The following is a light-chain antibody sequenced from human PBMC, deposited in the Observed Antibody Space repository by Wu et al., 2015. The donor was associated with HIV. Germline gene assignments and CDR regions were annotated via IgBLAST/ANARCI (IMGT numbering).Light chain of an antibody. V-gene: IGKV1-13*02. Sequence: IQMTQSPSFLSASVGDKVTIACRASQAISSSLAWYQQKPGKAPKLLIYDASSLESGVPSRFSGSGSGTDFTLTISSLQPEDFATYYCQQFNSYPMYTFGQGTKLEIK. CDR3: QQFNSYPMYT. CDR2: DAS. J-gene: IGKJ2*01. CDR1: QAISSS.